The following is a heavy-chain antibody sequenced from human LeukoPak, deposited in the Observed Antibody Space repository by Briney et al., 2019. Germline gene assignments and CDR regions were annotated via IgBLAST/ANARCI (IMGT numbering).Heavy chain of an antibody. CDR3: ARHPLYSKLWLRGGFDY. D-gene: IGHD5-18*01. Sequence: RPSETLSLTCTVSGGSISSSSYYWGWIRQPPGKGLEWIGSIYYSGSTYYNPSLKSRVTISVDTSKNQFSLKLSSVTAADTAVYYCARHPLYSKLWLRGGFDYWGQGTLVTVSS. V-gene: IGHV4-39*01. J-gene: IGHJ4*02. CDR2: IYYSGST. CDR1: GGSISSSSYY.